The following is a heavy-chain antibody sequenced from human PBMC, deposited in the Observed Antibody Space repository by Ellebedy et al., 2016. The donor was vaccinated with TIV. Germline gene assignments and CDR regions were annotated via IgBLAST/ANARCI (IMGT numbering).Heavy chain of an antibody. CDR3: AREGSFTSLDY. V-gene: IGHV3-30-3*01. Sequence: GESLKISCAASGFTFTNYPMQWVRQAPGKGLEWVTSISRDGSSKYYADSVQGRLSISRDNSKNTLYLQINSLRTEDTAVYYCAREGSFTSLDYWGQGTVVTVSS. D-gene: IGHD2-2*01. CDR1: GFTFTNYP. CDR2: ISRDGSSK. J-gene: IGHJ4*02.